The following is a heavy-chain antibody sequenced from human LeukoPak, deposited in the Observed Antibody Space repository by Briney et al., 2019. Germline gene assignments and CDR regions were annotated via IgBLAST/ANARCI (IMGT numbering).Heavy chain of an antibody. D-gene: IGHD1-7*01. J-gene: IGHJ5*02. CDR2: IYYSGST. Sequence: SQTLSLTCTVSGGSISSGDYYWSWIPQPPGKGLEWIGYIYYSGSTYYNPSLKSRVTISVNTSKNQFSLKLSSVTAADTAVYYCARASWNWWFDPWGQGTLVTVSS. V-gene: IGHV4-30-4*08. CDR1: GGSISSGDYY. CDR3: ARASWNWWFDP.